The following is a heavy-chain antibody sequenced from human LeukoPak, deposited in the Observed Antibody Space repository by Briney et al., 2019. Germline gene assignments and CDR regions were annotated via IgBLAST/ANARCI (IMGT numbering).Heavy chain of an antibody. V-gene: IGHV4-34*01. CDR3: ARWHSSGYLDGYYFDY. CDR2: INHSGST. CDR1: GGSFSGYY. D-gene: IGHD3-22*01. J-gene: IGHJ4*02. Sequence: SETLSLTCAVYGGSFSGYYWTWIRQPPGKGLEWIGEINHSGSTNYIPSLKSRVTVSVDTSKNQFSLKPSSVTAADTAVYYCARWHSSGYLDGYYFDYWGQGTLVTVSS.